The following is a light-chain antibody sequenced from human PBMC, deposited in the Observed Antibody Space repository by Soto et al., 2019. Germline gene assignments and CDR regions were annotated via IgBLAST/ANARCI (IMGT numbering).Light chain of an antibody. Sequence: EIVLTQSPGTLSLSPGERATLSCRASQSVSNAYLAWYQQQPGQAPRLLISGASSRDTGIPDRFSGSGSGTDFTLTISRLEPEDFAMYYCQQYGSSPPITFGQGTRLEIK. CDR2: GAS. J-gene: IGKJ5*01. CDR1: QSVSNAY. V-gene: IGKV3-20*01. CDR3: QQYGSSPPIT.